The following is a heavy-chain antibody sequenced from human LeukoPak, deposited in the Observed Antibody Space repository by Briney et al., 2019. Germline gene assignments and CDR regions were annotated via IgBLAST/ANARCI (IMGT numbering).Heavy chain of an antibody. CDR1: GFTFSNYW. D-gene: IGHD5-18*01. CDR2: IRKDGNDE. CDR3: AGLDTIMVRDAGY. J-gene: IGHJ4*02. V-gene: IGHV3-7*01. Sequence: GGSLRLSCAASGFTFSNYWMSWVRQAPGKGLEWVANIRKDGNDEYYVDSVKGRFTISRDNAKNSLYLQMNSLRAEDTAVYYCAGLDTIMVRDAGYWGQGTLVIVSS.